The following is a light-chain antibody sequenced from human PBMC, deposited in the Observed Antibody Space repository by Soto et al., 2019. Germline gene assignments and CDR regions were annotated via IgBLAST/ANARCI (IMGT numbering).Light chain of an antibody. J-gene: IGLJ2*01. CDR3: SSYTSGSTPVV. V-gene: IGLV2-14*01. CDR1: SSDVGGYNY. CDR2: DVS. Sequence: QSVLTQPASVSESPGQSITISCTGTSSDVGGYNYVSWYQQHPGKVPKLMIYDVSNRPSGVSNRFSGSKSGNTASLTISGLQADDEADYYCSSYTSGSTPVVFGGGTKVTVL.